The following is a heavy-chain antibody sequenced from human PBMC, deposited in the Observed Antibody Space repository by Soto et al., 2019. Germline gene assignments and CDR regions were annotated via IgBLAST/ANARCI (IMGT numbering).Heavy chain of an antibody. V-gene: IGHV1-3*01. J-gene: IGHJ4*02. CDR3: ARDDAGGGDKY. CDR2: INPANGDT. Sequence: QVQLVQSGAEVKEPGASVKVSCKASGYTLTIGAMHWVRQAPGQGLEWMGWINPANGDTIYSQKFQGRVTITSDTSAITVYMELSSLRFEDTAVFYCARDDAGGGDKYLGQGTLVTVSS. D-gene: IGHD3-10*01. CDR1: GYTLTIGA.